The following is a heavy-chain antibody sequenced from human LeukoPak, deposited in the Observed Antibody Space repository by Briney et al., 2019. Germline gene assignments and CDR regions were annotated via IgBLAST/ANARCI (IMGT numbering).Heavy chain of an antibody. Sequence: GGSLRLSCAASGFTFSSYSMNWVRQAPGKGLEWVSSISSSSSYIYYADSVKGRFTISRDNAKNSLYLQMNSLRAEDTAVYYCAKLTFGGVIVFDYWGQGTLVTVSS. J-gene: IGHJ4*02. D-gene: IGHD3-16*02. CDR3: AKLTFGGVIVFDY. CDR2: ISSSSSYI. V-gene: IGHV3-21*01. CDR1: GFTFSSYS.